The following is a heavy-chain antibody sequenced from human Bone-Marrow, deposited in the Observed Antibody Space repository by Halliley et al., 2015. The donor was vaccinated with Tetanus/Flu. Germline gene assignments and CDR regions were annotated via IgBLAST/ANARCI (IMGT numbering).Heavy chain of an antibody. J-gene: IGHJ4*02. V-gene: IGHV4-59*01. CDR2: IYSGGNT. D-gene: IGHD1-26*01. CDR3: ARDGSGTYYLSLLDY. CDR1: GDSISNYY. Sequence: TLSLTCTVSGDSISNYYWNWVRQAPGKGLEWIGYIYSGGNTNSNPSLKSRVTMTLDTSKNQFSLNLASVTAADTAVYYCARDGSGTYYLSLLDYWGQGVLVTVSS.